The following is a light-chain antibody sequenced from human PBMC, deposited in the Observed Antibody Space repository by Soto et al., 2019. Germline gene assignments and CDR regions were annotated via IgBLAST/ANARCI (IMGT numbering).Light chain of an antibody. V-gene: IGKV1-33*01. Sequence: DIQMTQSPSSLSASVGDRVTITCRASQSISSYLHWYQQKPGKAPKLLIYDASKLESGVPSRFSGSGSGTDFTFTISSLQPEDIATYYCQQYDSLLFTFGPGTKVDIK. CDR1: QSISSY. J-gene: IGKJ3*01. CDR2: DAS. CDR3: QQYDSLLFT.